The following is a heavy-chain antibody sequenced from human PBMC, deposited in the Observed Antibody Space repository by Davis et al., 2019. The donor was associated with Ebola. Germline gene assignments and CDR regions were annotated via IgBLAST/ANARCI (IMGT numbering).Heavy chain of an antibody. CDR2: IWYDGSNK. CDR3: AKWDCSGGSCYGMDV. CDR1: GFTFSSYG. Sequence: PGGSLRLSCAASGFTFSSYGMHWVRQAPGKGLEWVAVIWYDGSNKYYADSVKGRFTISRDNSKNTLYLQMNSLRAEDTAVYYCAKWDCSGGSCYGMDVWGQGTTVTVSS. V-gene: IGHV3-33*06. D-gene: IGHD2-15*01. J-gene: IGHJ6*02.